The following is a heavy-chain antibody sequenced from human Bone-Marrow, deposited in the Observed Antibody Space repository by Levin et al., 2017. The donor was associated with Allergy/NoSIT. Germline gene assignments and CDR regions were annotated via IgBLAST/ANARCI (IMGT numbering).Heavy chain of an antibody. V-gene: IGHV3-49*03. D-gene: IGHD3-3*01. CDR3: TRDLVLRFLEWSTTRNYYYGMDV. CDR1: GFTFGDYA. Sequence: GGSLRLSCTASGFTFGDYAMSWFRQAPGKGLEWVGFIRSKAYGGTTEYAASVKGRFTISRDDSKSIAYLQMNSLKTEDTAVYYCTRDLVLRFLEWSTTRNYYYGMDVWGQGTTVTVSS. CDR2: IRSKAYGGTT. J-gene: IGHJ6*02.